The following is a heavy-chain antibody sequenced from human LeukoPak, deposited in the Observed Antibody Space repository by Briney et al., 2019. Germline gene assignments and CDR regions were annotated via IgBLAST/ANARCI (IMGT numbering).Heavy chain of an antibody. V-gene: IGHV1-69*13. J-gene: IGHJ4*02. CDR2: IIPIFGTA. Sequence: ASVKVSCKASGYTFTSYGISWVRQAPGQGLEWMGGIIPIFGTANYAQKFQGRVTITADESTSTAYMELSSLRSEDTAVYYCARSGYDTYLIDYWGQGTLVTVSS. CDR3: ARSGYDTYLIDY. D-gene: IGHD5-12*01. CDR1: GYTFTSYG.